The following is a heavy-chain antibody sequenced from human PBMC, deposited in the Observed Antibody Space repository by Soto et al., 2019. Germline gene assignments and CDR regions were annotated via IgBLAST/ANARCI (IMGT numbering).Heavy chain of an antibody. V-gene: IGHV1-69*08. Sequence: QVQLVQSGAEVKKPGSSVKVSCKASGGTFSSYTISWVRQAPGQGLEWMGRIIPILGIANYAQKFQGRVTITADKSTSRAYMELSSLRSEDTAVYYCARDQTDGTMIVGTLPYYYSGMDVWGQGTTVTVSS. D-gene: IGHD3-22*01. CDR3: ARDQTDGTMIVGTLPYYYSGMDV. CDR2: IIPILGIA. CDR1: GGTFSSYT. J-gene: IGHJ6*02.